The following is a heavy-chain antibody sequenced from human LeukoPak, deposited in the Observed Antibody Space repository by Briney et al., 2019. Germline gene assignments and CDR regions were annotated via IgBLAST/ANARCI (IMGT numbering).Heavy chain of an antibody. CDR1: GFTFRTYW. J-gene: IGHJ6*02. D-gene: IGHD5-18*01. V-gene: IGHV3-74*01. Sequence: GGSLRLSCAASGFTFRTYWMRWVRQVPGKGLVWISRINTDGNSTSHADSVKGRFTISRDNAQNTLYLQMNSLRPEDTAVYYCTGYLLASFGMDVWGQGTTVTVSS. CDR2: INTDGNST. CDR3: TGYLLASFGMDV.